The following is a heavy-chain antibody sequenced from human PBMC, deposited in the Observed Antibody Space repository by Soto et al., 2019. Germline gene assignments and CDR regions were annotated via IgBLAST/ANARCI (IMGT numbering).Heavy chain of an antibody. Sequence: ASVKVSCKASGYTFTSTWMHWVRQAPGQGLEWMGIINPYGGAATYAEKFQGRVTMTRDTSTSTVYMELSSLRSEDTAVYYCARDNYYDSSPTAPSWGQGTLVTVS. J-gene: IGHJ5*02. CDR1: GYTFTSTW. CDR3: ARDNYYDSSPTAPS. D-gene: IGHD3-22*01. V-gene: IGHV1-46*01. CDR2: INPYGGAA.